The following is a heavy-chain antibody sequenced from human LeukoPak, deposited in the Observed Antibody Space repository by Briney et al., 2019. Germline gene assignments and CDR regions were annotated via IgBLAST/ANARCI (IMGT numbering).Heavy chain of an antibody. CDR2: ITRSGGST. Sequence: GGSLRLSCAASGFTFSSYAMTWVRQAPGKGLEWVSGITRSGGSTYSADSVKGRFTISRDNSKNTLYLQMDSLRAEDTAIYYCAKCKRERWLQLSPFDYWGHGTLVTVSS. V-gene: IGHV3-23*01. J-gene: IGHJ4*01. D-gene: IGHD5-24*01. CDR1: GFTFSSYA. CDR3: AKCKRERWLQLSPFDY.